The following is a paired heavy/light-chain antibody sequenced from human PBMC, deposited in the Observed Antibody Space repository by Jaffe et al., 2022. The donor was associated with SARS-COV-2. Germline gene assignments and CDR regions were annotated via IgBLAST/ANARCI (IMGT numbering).Heavy chain of an antibody. D-gene: IGHD2-21*02. Sequence: QVQLQESGPGLVKPSETLSLTCIVSGGSISSYYWSWIRQPPGKGLEWIGFIYYSGSTNYNPSLKSRVAMSVDTSKKQFSLRLSSVTAADTAVYYCARGGNFREVTATLGVAFDMWGQGTMVTVSS. V-gene: IGHV4-59*01. CDR2: IYYSGST. CDR3: ARGGNFREVTATLGVAFDM. CDR1: GGSISSYY. J-gene: IGHJ3*02.
Light chain of an antibody. CDR1: QSVSSSY. CDR2: GAS. J-gene: IGKJ2*01. CDR3: QQYGSSPMYT. V-gene: IGKV3-20*01. Sequence: EIVLTQSPGTLSLSPGERATLSCRASQSVSSSYLAWYQQKPGQAPRLLIYGASSRATGIPDRFSGSGSGTDFTLTISRLEPEDFAVYFCQQYGSSPMYTFGQGTKLEIK.